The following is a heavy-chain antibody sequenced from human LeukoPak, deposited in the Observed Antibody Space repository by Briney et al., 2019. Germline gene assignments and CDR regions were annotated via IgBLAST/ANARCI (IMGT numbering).Heavy chain of an antibody. CDR1: GYTFTSYY. Sequence: ASVKVSCKASGYTFTSYYMHWVRQAPGQGLEWMGIINPSGGATKYAQKFQGRVTMTRDTSTSTLYMELSSLRSEDTAVYYCARDLGITMIVNYFDHWGQGTLVTVSS. J-gene: IGHJ4*02. D-gene: IGHD3-22*01. V-gene: IGHV1-46*01. CDR2: INPSGGAT. CDR3: ARDLGITMIVNYFDH.